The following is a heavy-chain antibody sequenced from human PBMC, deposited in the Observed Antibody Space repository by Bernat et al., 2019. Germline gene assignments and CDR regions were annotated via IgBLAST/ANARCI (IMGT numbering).Heavy chain of an antibody. V-gene: IGHV4-59*08. D-gene: IGHD1-26*01. J-gene: IGHJ4*02. CDR3: ARHPAKVGPFAY. CDR1: GDSINTYY. Sequence: QVQLQESGTGLVKPSHTLSLTCTVSGDSINTYYWSWIRQPPGKGLEWIGYIYYSGSTYYNPSLLSRVTISIDRPKTTFSLSLTSVTAADTAVYYCARHPAKVGPFAYWGQGTQVTVSS. CDR2: IYYSGST.